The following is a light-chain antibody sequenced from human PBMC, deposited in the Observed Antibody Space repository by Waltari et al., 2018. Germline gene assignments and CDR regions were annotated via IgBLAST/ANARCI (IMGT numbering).Light chain of an antibody. CDR3: QQYNVWPPIT. J-gene: IGKJ5*01. Sequence: ELVMTQSPDTLSVSPGERATHSCRASQNIYTNLAWYQQSPGQPPRLLIYRASARASGIPARFSGSGSGTEFTLTISSLQSEDSAVYYCQQYNVWPPITFGQGTRVEIK. CDR1: QNIYTN. V-gene: IGKV3-15*01. CDR2: RAS.